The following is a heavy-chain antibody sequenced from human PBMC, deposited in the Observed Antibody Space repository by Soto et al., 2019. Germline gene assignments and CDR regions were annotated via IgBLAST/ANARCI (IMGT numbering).Heavy chain of an antibody. V-gene: IGHV4-31*03. CDR3: VRALRHTAMVYPWFDP. J-gene: IGHJ5*02. CDR1: GASVSTGAYY. D-gene: IGHD5-18*01. Sequence: SETPSLTCTVSGASVSTGAYYWGWVRQRPGRGLEWIGYVYESGYTYYNMSLKSRLTISLDRSNNQFSLGLTSVTAADTAVYYCVRALRHTAMVYPWFDPWGQGTLVTVSS. CDR2: VYESGYT.